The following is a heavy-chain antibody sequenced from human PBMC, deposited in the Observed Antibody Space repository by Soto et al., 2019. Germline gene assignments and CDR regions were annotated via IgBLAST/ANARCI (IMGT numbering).Heavy chain of an antibody. CDR2: IRDRAYNYAT. J-gene: IGHJ4*02. V-gene: IGHV3-73*01. D-gene: IGHD3-22*01. Sequence: AGGALRLSCAASGFVLKDPSISWVRPASREGLEWVGRIRDRAYNYATSYAASVKGRFTISRDDSSNTAFLQMNSLKTEDTAIYYCTRLISAAQDYWGQGTRVTVSS. CDR3: TRLISAAQDY. CDR1: GFVLKDPS.